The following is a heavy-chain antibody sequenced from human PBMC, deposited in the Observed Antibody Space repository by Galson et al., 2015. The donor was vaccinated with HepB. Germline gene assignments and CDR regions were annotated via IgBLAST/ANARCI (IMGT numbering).Heavy chain of an antibody. Sequence: SLRLSCAASGFTFSSYGMHWVRQAPGKGLEWVAVISYDGSNKYYADSVKGRFTISRDNSKNTLYLQMNSLRAEDTAVYYCAKPDPLRDGYNFILDYWGQGTLVTVSS. CDR3: AKPDPLRDGYNFILDY. CDR1: GFTFSSYG. V-gene: IGHV3-30*18. CDR2: ISYDGSNK. J-gene: IGHJ4*02. D-gene: IGHD5-24*01.